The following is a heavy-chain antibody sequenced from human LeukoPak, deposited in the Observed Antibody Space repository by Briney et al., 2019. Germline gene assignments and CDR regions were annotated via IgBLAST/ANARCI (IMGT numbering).Heavy chain of an antibody. CDR3: ARDFSRIYYYERAFDI. D-gene: IGHD3-22*01. CDR2: ISAYNGNT. Sequence: GASVKVSCKASGYTFTSYGISWVRQAPGQGLEWMGWISAYNGNTNYAQKLQGRVTMTTDTSTSTAYMELRSLRSDDTAVYYCARDFSRIYYYERAFDIWGQGTMVTVSS. J-gene: IGHJ3*02. CDR1: GYTFTSYG. V-gene: IGHV1-18*01.